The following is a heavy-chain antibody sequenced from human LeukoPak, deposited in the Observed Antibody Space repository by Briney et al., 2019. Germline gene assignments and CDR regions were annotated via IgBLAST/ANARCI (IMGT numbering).Heavy chain of an antibody. CDR3: ARSRIVGATVLPFDY. V-gene: IGHV1-69*13. CDR1: GGTFSSYA. D-gene: IGHD1-26*01. Sequence: SVKVSCKASGGTFSSYAISWVRQAPGQGLEWMGGIIPIFGTANYAQKFQGRVTITADESTSTAYMELSSLRSEDTAVYYCARSRIVGATVLPFDYWGQGTLVTVSS. CDR2: IIPIFGTA. J-gene: IGHJ4*02.